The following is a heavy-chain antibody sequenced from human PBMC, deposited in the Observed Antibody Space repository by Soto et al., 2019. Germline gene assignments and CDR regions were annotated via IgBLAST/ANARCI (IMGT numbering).Heavy chain of an antibody. CDR3: ARSGEVGSGWYRRRNNNWFDP. Sequence: VASVKVSCKASGYTFTSYGISWVRQAPGQGLEWMGWISAYNGNTNYAQKLQGRVTMTTDTSTSTAYMELRSLRSDDTAVYYCARSGEVGSGWYRRRNNNWFDPWGQGTLVTVSS. CDR1: GYTFTSYG. CDR2: ISAYNGNT. J-gene: IGHJ5*02. V-gene: IGHV1-18*01. D-gene: IGHD6-19*01.